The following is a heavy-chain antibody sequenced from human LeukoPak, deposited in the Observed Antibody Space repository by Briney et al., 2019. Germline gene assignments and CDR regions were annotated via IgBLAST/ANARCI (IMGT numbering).Heavy chain of an antibody. CDR1: GGSISSGGYY. CDR3: ARDVAIYYYMDV. CDR2: ICYSGST. D-gene: IGHD2-21*01. Sequence: SQTLSLTCTDSGGSISSGGYYWSWIPQHPGKGLEWIGYICYSGSTYYNPSLKSRVTISVDTSKNQFSLKLSSVTAADTAVYYCARDVAIYYYMDVWGKGTTVTVSS. V-gene: IGHV4-31*03. J-gene: IGHJ6*03.